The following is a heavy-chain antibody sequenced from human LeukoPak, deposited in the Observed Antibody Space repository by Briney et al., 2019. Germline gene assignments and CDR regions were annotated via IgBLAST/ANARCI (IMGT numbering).Heavy chain of an antibody. V-gene: IGHV1-8*02. CDR1: GYTFTSYA. D-gene: IGHD7-27*01. CDR2: MNPNSGNT. J-gene: IGHJ4*02. Sequence: LRASVKVSCKASGYTFTSYAISWVRQAPGQGLEWMGWMNPNSGNTGYAQKFQGRVTMTRNTSISTAYMELSSLRSEDTAVYYCARGPLGFDYWGQGTLVTVSS. CDR3: ARGPLGFDY.